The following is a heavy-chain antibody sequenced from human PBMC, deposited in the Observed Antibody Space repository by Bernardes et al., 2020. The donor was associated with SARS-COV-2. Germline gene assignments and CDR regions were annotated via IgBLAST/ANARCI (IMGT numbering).Heavy chain of an antibody. CDR3: ARDCSGGTCHGDFDY. D-gene: IGHD2-15*01. J-gene: IGHJ4*02. Sequence: GRSLRLSCAASGFTFRTSWLSWVRQAPGTGLEWVANIKQDGSEKNYVDSVKGRFTISRDNAKNSLYLQMSSLRAEDTAVYYCARDCSGGTCHGDFDYWGQGTLVTVSA. V-gene: IGHV3-7*01. CDR2: IKQDGSEK. CDR1: GFTFRTSW.